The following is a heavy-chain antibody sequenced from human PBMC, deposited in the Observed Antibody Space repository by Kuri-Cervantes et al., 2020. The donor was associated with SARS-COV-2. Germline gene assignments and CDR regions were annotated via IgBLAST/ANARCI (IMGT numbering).Heavy chain of an antibody. J-gene: IGHJ6*02. D-gene: IGHD6-13*01. Sequence: GGSLRLSCAASGFTFSSYWMHWVRQAPGKGLVWVSRINSDGSSTSYADSVKGRFTISRDNAKNTLYLQIDDLRAEDTAVYYCASPGYSSSWQKRRGKRNYYYGMDVWGQGTTVTVSS. CDR3: ASPGYSSSWQKRRGKRNYYYGMDV. CDR2: INSDGSST. CDR1: GFTFSSYW. V-gene: IGHV3-74*01.